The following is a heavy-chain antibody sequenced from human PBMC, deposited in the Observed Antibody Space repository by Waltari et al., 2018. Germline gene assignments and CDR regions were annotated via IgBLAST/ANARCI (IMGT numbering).Heavy chain of an antibody. J-gene: IGHJ3*02. Sequence: QVQLVQSGAEVKKPGASVKVSCKASGYTFTGYYMHWVRQAPGQGLEWMGRINPNSGGTIYAQKFQGRVTMTEDTSTDTAYMELSSLRSEDTAVYYCATSLESYPAGDAFDIWGQGTMVTVSS. D-gene: IGHD1-26*01. CDR2: INPNSGGT. V-gene: IGHV1-2*06. CDR1: GYTFTGYY. CDR3: ATSLESYPAGDAFDI.